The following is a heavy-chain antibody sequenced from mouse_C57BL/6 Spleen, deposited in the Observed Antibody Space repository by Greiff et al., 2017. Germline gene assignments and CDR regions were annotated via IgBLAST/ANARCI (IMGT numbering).Heavy chain of an antibody. V-gene: IGHV5-17*01. CDR2: IGSGSSTI. CDR1: GFTFSDYG. D-gene: IGHD1-1*01. CDR3: ARDYYGSIFDY. Sequence: EVKLVESGGGLVKPGGSLKLSCAASGFTFSDYGMHWVRQAPEKGLEWVAYIGSGSSTIYYADTVKGRFTISRDNAKNTLFLQMTSLRSEDTAMYYCARDYYGSIFDYWGQGTTLTVSS. J-gene: IGHJ2*01.